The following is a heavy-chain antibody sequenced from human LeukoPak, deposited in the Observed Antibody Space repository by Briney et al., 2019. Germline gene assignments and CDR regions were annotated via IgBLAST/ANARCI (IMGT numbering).Heavy chain of an antibody. Sequence: GGSLRLSCAASGFSFSNYNMNWVRQGPGKGLEWISYVTTSSSAIYYADSVKGRFTISRDNAKSSLYLQMDSPRDEDTAVYYCARDGGGTGGTYHHTFDLWGQGTMVTVSS. CDR2: VTTSSSAI. CDR1: GFSFSNYN. D-gene: IGHD1-26*01. J-gene: IGHJ3*01. CDR3: ARDGGGTGGTYHHTFDL. V-gene: IGHV3-48*02.